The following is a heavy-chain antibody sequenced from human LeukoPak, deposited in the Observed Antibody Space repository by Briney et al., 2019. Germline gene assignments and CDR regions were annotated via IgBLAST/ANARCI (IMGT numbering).Heavy chain of an antibody. CDR1: GGSINNYY. V-gene: IGHV4-59*01. CDR2: IYYGGST. D-gene: IGHD2-2*02. Sequence: SETLSLTCTVSGGSINNYYWSWIRQPPEKGLEWIGYIYYGGSTNYNPSLKSRVTLSADTSKNQFSLKLSSVTAADTAVYYCARELDIVVVPAAIGWFDPWGQGTLVTVSS. CDR3: ARELDIVVVPAAIGWFDP. J-gene: IGHJ5*02.